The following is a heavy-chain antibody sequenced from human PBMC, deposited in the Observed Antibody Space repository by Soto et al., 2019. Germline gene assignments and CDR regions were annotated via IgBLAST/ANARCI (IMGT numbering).Heavy chain of an antibody. D-gene: IGHD3-3*01. CDR3: AGASFLNYDLSYGY. CDR1: GYTFTIYG. J-gene: IGHJ4*02. V-gene: IGHV1-18*01. CDR2: ISAYNGNT. Sequence: QVQLVQSGAEVKKPGASVKVSCKASGYTFTIYGISWVRQAPGQGLEWMGWISAYNGNTNHAQKLQDRVTMTADTSTSTAYMELRSLRSDDTAVYYCAGASFLNYDLSYGYWCQGTLVTVSS.